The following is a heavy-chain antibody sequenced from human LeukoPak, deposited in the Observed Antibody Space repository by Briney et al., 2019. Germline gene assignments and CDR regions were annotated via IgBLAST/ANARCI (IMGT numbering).Heavy chain of an antibody. CDR1: GYSFTSYW. V-gene: IGHV5-51*01. CDR3: ARGKSVAGFYYYGMDV. J-gene: IGHJ6*02. Sequence: GESLKISRKGSGYSFTSYWIGWVRQMPGKGLEWMGIIYPGDSDTRYSPSFQGQVTISADKSISTAYLQWSSLKASDTAMYYCARGKSVAGFYYYGMDVWGQGTTVTVSS. D-gene: IGHD6-19*01. CDR2: IYPGDSDT.